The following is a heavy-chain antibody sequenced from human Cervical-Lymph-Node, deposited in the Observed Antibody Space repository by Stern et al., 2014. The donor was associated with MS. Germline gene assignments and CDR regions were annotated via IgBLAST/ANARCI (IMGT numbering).Heavy chain of an antibody. CDR1: GYPFTNYY. J-gene: IGHJ6*02. D-gene: IGHD2-21*01. CDR2: INSNGGSA. CDR3: ARDKLHSDSYGMDI. V-gene: IGHV1-46*01. Sequence: QDQLVQSGAEMQKPGASVKLSCKASGYPFTNYYVHWVRQAPGQGLEWIGIINSNGGSAKYAQKFQGRVTMTSDTSTSTVSMELRSLRFDDTAVYYCARDKLHSDSYGMDIWGQGTTVTVSS.